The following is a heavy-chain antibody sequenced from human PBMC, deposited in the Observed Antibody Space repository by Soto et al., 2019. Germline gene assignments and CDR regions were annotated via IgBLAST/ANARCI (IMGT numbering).Heavy chain of an antibody. D-gene: IGHD3-10*01. J-gene: IGHJ2*01. CDR2: VIPMFGTE. Sequence: QVQLVQSGAEVKKPGSSVKVSCKASGGTFKNYAVTWVRLAPGQGLQWMGGVIPMFGTERYAERFQGRVTITADDSTAYMELHSLRSEDTALYYCARSVSGVHWYFDLWGRGTQVTVSS. CDR3: ARSVSGVHWYFDL. CDR1: GGTFKNYA. V-gene: IGHV1-69*01.